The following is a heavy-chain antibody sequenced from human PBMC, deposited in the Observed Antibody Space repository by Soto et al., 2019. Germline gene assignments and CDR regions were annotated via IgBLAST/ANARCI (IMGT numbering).Heavy chain of an antibody. CDR1: GYTFTTYN. V-gene: IGHV1-46*01. D-gene: IGHD3-10*01. Sequence: QVQLVQSGAEVRKPGASVKVSCKASGYTFTTYNMHWVRQAPGQGVEWMGVINPSVGSTSDAQKVPGRATMTRDTATSTVYTDLSSLRSADTAVYYCARAGAGHFDPWGQGTLVTVSS. CDR3: ARAGAGHFDP. CDR2: INPSVGST. J-gene: IGHJ5*02.